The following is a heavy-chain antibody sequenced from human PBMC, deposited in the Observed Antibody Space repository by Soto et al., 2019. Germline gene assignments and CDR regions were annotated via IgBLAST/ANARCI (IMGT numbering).Heavy chain of an antibody. J-gene: IGHJ4*02. V-gene: IGHV4-59*01. CDR2: IHYSGTT. CDR1: GTSISSYY. CDR3: ARYNSYAIDY. D-gene: IGHD2-8*01. Sequence: SETLSLTCTVSGTSISSYYWSWIRQPPGKGLEWIANIHYSGTTNYNPSPASRVTLSVDTSKNQFSLKMTSVTAADRAMYFCARYNSYAIDYWGRGTLVTVSS.